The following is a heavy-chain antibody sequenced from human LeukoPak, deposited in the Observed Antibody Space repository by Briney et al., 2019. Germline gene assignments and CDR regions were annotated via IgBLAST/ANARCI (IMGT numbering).Heavy chain of an antibody. Sequence: GASVKVSCKASGYTFSSYDINWVRQATGQGLEWMGWMNPNSGNTGYAQKFQGRVSMTSNTSISTAYMELSSLRSEDTAVYYYTRGLRREQQLLRAFDDWGQGTLVTVSS. D-gene: IGHD6-13*01. J-gene: IGHJ4*02. V-gene: IGHV1-8*01. CDR1: GYTFSSYD. CDR2: MNPNSGNT. CDR3: TRGLRREQQLLRAFDD.